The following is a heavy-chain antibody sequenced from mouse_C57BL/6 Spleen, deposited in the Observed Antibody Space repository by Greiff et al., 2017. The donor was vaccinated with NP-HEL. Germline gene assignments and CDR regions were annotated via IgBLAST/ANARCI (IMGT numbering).Heavy chain of an antibody. Sequence: VQLVESGAELVKPGASVKISCKASGYAFSSYWMNWVKQRPGKGLEWIGQIYPGDGDTNYNGKFKGKATLTADKSSSTAYMQLSSLTSEDSAVYFCARTGSSGPYYFDYWGQGTTLTVSS. CDR3: ARTGSSGPYYFDY. CDR2: IYPGDGDT. V-gene: IGHV1-80*01. D-gene: IGHD3-2*02. CDR1: GYAFSSYW. J-gene: IGHJ2*01.